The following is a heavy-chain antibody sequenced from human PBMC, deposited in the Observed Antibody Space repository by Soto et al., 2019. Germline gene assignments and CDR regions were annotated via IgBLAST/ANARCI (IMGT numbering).Heavy chain of an antibody. V-gene: IGHV3-73*02. Sequence: EVQLVESGGGLVQPGGSLKLSCAASGFTFSGSAMHWVRQASGKGLEWVGRIRSKANSYATAYAASVKGRITISRDDSKNTAYLQMNSLKTEDTAVYYCTREHDYGDYVGSRYYYGMDVWGQGTTVTVSS. CDR3: TREHDYGDYVGSRYYYGMDV. J-gene: IGHJ6*02. CDR1: GFTFSGSA. D-gene: IGHD4-17*01. CDR2: IRSKANSYAT.